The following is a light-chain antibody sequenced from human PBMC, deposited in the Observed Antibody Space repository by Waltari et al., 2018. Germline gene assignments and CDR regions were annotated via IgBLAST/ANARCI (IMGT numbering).Light chain of an antibody. CDR1: TSDVGNYDL. V-gene: IGLV2-23*02. CDR2: AVI. CDR3: CSYAGRGTYV. Sequence: QSALTQPASVSGTPGQSITISCTGPTSDVGNYDLVSWYQHHPGKAPKLLICAVIKRPSGVSSRFSGSKSGSTASLIISGLQPDDEADYYCCSYAGRGTYVFGSGTKVTVL. J-gene: IGLJ1*01.